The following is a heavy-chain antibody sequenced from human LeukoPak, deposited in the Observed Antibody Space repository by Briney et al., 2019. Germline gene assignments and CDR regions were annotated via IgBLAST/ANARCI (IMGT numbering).Heavy chain of an antibody. CDR3: ARVYPGPHSENDY. CDR2: ISSSSSYI. J-gene: IGHJ4*02. CDR1: GFTFSSYS. Sequence: PGGSLRLSCAASGFTFSSYSMNWVRQAPGKGLEWVSSISSSSSYIYYADSVKGRFTISRDNAKNSLYLQMNSLRAEDTAMYYCARVYPGPHSENDYWGQGTLVTVSS. D-gene: IGHD5-18*01. V-gene: IGHV3-21*01.